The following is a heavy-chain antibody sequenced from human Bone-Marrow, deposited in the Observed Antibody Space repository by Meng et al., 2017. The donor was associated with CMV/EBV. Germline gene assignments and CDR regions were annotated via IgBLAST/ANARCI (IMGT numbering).Heavy chain of an antibody. CDR1: GFIFDDSY. CDR2: IARNGGRI. Sequence: GESLKISCAASGFIFDDSYMSWIRQAPGRGLEWVSYIARNGGRIHYADSVKGRFTIIRDNAKNSLYLQMDSLRAEDTAVYYCARDVSPRSSAYFAIYYFYALDVWGQGTTVTVSS. D-gene: IGHD2-21*01. J-gene: IGHJ6*02. V-gene: IGHV3-11*04. CDR3: ARDVSPRSSAYFAIYYFYALDV.